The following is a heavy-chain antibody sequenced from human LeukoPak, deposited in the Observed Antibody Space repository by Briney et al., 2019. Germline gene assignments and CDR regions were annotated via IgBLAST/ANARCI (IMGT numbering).Heavy chain of an antibody. CDR3: ARTGLTYLTTVTTWFDY. D-gene: IGHD4-17*01. J-gene: IGHJ4*02. CDR1: GFTFDDYA. Sequence: PGGSLRLSCAASGFTFDDYAMHWVRQAPGKGLEWVSGISWNSGSIGYADSVKGRFTISRDNAKNTLYLQMNSLRAEDTAVYYCARTGLTYLTTVTTWFDYWGQGTLVTVSS. V-gene: IGHV3-9*01. CDR2: ISWNSGSI.